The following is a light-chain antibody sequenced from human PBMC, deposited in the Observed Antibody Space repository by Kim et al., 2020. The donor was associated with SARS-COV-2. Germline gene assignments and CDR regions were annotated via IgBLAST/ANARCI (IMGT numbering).Light chain of an antibody. CDR2: DAS. CDR1: QDIKKS. J-gene: IGKJ4*01. Sequence: ASAGDRVTITCQASQDIKKSLKWYQQKPGKAPNLLISDASNLDTGVPSRFSARGSGTDFTFTISSLQPEDVATYYCQQYDNLPLTFGGGTKVDIK. CDR3: QQYDNLPLT. V-gene: IGKV1-33*01.